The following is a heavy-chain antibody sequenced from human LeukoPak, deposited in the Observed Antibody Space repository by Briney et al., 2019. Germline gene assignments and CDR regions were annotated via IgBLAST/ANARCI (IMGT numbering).Heavy chain of an antibody. CDR3: GRDNYGSIDF. V-gene: IGHV3-74*01. CDR2: MNHDGTIT. J-gene: IGHJ4*02. D-gene: IGHD3-10*01. Sequence: GGSLRLYCSASGFTFPTYWMIWVRQVPGEGLVYVSHMNHDGTITNYADSVKGRFTMSRDNARNTVFLQMDSLRAEDTAVYYCGRDNYGSIDFWGPGVLVTVSS. CDR1: GFTFPTYW.